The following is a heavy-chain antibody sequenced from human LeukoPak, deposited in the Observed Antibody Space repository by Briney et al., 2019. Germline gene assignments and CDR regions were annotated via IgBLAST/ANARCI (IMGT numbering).Heavy chain of an antibody. V-gene: IGHV1-2*02. Sequence: GASVKVSCEVSGYTLTELSMHWVRQAPGQGLEWMGWINPNSGGTNYAQKFQGRVTMTRDTSISTAYMELSRLRSDDTAVYYCAREPIAGNWFDPWGQGTLVTVSS. CDR3: AREPIAGNWFDP. D-gene: IGHD6-13*01. CDR2: INPNSGGT. CDR1: GYTLTELS. J-gene: IGHJ5*02.